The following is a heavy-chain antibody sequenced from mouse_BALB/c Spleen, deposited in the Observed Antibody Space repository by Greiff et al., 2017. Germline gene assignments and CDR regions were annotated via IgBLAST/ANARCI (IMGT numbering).Heavy chain of an antibody. CDR2: IWSGGST. CDR1: GFSLTSYG. Sequence: QVQLKESGPGLVQPSQSLSITCTVSGFSLTSYGVHWVRQSPGKGLEWLGVIWSGGSTDYNAAFISRLSISKDNSKSQVFFKMNSLQANDTAIYYCARKGHGYYGAMDYWGQGTSVTVSS. D-gene: IGHD2-3*01. V-gene: IGHV2-2*02. CDR3: ARKGHGYYGAMDY. J-gene: IGHJ4*01.